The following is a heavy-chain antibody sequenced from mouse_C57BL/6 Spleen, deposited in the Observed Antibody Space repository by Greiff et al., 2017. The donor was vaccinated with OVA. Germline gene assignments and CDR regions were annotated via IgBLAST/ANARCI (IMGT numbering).Heavy chain of an antibody. Sequence: EVQLVESGGGLVKPGGSLKLSCAASGFTFSSYAMSWVRQTPEKRLEWVATISDGGSYTYYPDNVKGRFTISRDNAKNNLYLQMSHLKSEDTAMYYCARDKATVYYFDYWGQGTTLTVSS. CDR3: ARDKATVYYFDY. CDR2: ISDGGSYT. V-gene: IGHV5-4*01. J-gene: IGHJ2*01. CDR1: GFTFSSYA. D-gene: IGHD3-2*02.